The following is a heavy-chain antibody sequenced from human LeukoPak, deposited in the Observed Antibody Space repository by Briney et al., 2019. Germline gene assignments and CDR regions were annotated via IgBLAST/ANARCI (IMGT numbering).Heavy chain of an antibody. CDR2: ISYDGSNK. CDR1: GFTFSSYA. Sequence: PGGSLRLSCAASGFTFSSYAMHWVRQAPGKGLEWVAVISYDGSNKYYADSVKGRFTISRDNSKNTLYLQMNSLRAEDTAVYYCAKAITAARLDWFDPWGQGTLVTVSS. V-gene: IGHV3-30-3*01. D-gene: IGHD6-6*01. J-gene: IGHJ5*02. CDR3: AKAITAARLDWFDP.